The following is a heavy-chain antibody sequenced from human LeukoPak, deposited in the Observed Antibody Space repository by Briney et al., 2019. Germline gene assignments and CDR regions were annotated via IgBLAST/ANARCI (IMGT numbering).Heavy chain of an antibody. J-gene: IGHJ4*02. D-gene: IGHD3-22*01. V-gene: IGHV3-49*04. CDR1: GFTFGDYA. CDR3: TRDRFDSSGYTYYFDY. Sequence: GGSLRLSCTASGFTFGDYAMSWVRQAPGKGLEWAGFIRSKAYGGTTEYAASVKGRFTISRDDSKSIAYLQMNSLKTEDTAVYYCTRDRFDSSGYTYYFDYWGQGTLVTVSS. CDR2: IRSKAYGGTT.